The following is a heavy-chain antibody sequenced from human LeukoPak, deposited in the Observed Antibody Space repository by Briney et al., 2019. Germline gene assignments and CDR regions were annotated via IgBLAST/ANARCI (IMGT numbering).Heavy chain of an antibody. Sequence: GGSLRLSCSASGFIFSSYGMHWVRQAPGKGLEYVSAISSKGDSTYYADSVKGRFTISRDNSKNTLSLQMRSLRAEDTAVYYCAREYSRDYWGQGTLVTVSS. J-gene: IGHJ4*02. CDR2: ISSKGDST. V-gene: IGHV3-64*04. CDR3: AREYSRDY. D-gene: IGHD4-11*01. CDR1: GFIFSSYG.